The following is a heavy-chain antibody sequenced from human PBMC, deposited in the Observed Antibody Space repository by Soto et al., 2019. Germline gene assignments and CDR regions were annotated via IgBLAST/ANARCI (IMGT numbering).Heavy chain of an antibody. V-gene: IGHV3-7*01. CDR2: INPAENAK. CDR3: AAWDISNI. J-gene: IGHJ4*02. D-gene: IGHD2-15*01. CDR1: GFSINTYW. Sequence: GGSLRLSCSVFGFSINTYWMNWIRQTPDKGLEWVANINPAENAKTYVDPVKGRFIVSRDNTRNSLDLQMNSLRVDDSALYFCAAWDISNIWGQGILVTVSS.